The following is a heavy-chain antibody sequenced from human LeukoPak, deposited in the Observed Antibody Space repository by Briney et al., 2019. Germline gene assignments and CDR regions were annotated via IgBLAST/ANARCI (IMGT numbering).Heavy chain of an antibody. CDR2: ISESSSFI. CDR1: GFTFRNYN. CDR3: ACQRGYCSSGVCRGWFDP. Sequence: KPGGSLRLSCAASGFTFRNYNMNWVRQAPGKGLEWVSSISESSSFIQYADSLKGRFAISRDNAKNSLYLQMNSLRAEDTAVYYCACQRGYCSSGVCRGWFDPWGQGTLVTVSS. V-gene: IGHV3-21*01. J-gene: IGHJ5*02. D-gene: IGHD2-8*01.